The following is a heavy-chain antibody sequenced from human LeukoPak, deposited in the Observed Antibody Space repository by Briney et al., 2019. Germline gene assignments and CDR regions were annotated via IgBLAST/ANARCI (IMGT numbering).Heavy chain of an antibody. D-gene: IGHD3-10*01. V-gene: IGHV3-30*04. CDR1: GFPFSSYA. CDR3: AREGHGGYDGERGGAFDI. CDR2: ISPDASNK. Sequence: PGGSLRLSCAASGFPFSSYAMTWVRQAPGKGLEWMSFISPDASNKYYADSVKGRFTISRDNSRNTLYLQMNSLRPEDTAVYYCAREGHGGYDGERGGAFDIWGQGTTVTVSS. J-gene: IGHJ3*02.